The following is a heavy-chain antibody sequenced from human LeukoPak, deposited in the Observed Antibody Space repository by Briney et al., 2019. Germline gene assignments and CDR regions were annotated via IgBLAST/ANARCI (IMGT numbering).Heavy chain of an antibody. CDR3: ARGIGSVAAYCGGDCYSDYDY. Sequence: ASVKVSCKASGGTFSSYAISWVRQAPGQGLEWMGGIIPIFGTANYAQKFQGRVTITADESMSTAYMELSSLRSEDTAVYYCARGIGSVAAYCGGDCYSDYDYWGQGTLVTVSS. CDR2: IIPIFGTA. J-gene: IGHJ4*02. CDR1: GGTFSSYA. D-gene: IGHD2-21*01. V-gene: IGHV1-69*01.